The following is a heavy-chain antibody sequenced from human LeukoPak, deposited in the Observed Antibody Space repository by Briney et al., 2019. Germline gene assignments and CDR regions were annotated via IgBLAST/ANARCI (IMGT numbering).Heavy chain of an antibody. CDR1: GFTFTTYW. CDR3: ARPRGIAAARHYYYYYGMDV. V-gene: IGHV3-74*01. Sequence: PGGSLRLSCAASGFTFTTYWMHWVRQAPGKGLVWVSHINSDGSITSYADSVKGRFTISRDNAKNTLYLQMNSLRAEDTAVYYCARPRGIAAARHYYYYYGMDVWGQGTTVTVSS. CDR2: INSDGSIT. J-gene: IGHJ6*02. D-gene: IGHD6-13*01.